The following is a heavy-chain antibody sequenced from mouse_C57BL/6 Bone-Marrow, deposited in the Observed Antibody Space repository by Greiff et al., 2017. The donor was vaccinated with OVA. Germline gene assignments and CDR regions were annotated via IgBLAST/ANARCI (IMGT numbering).Heavy chain of an antibody. J-gene: IGHJ2*01. V-gene: IGHV1-15*01. D-gene: IGHD2-2*01. CDR1: GYTFTDYE. CDR2: IDPETGGT. Sequence: QVQLQQSGAELVRPGASVTLSCKASGYTFTDYEMHWVKQTPVHGLEWIGAIDPETGGTAYNQKFKGKAILTADKSSSTAYMELRSLTSADSAVYYCTRSMVTNYFDYWGQGTTLTVSS. CDR3: TRSMVTNYFDY.